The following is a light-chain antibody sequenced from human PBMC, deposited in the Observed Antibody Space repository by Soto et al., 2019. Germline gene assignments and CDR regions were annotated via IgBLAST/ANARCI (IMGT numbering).Light chain of an antibody. V-gene: IGKV3-20*01. CDR2: GAS. CDR3: QQYGSSPLFT. J-gene: IGKJ3*01. Sequence: EIVLTQSPGTLSLSPGERATLSCRASQSVSSSYLAWYQQHPGQAPRLLIYGASSRATGIPDRFSGSGSGTEFTLPISRLEPEDFAVYYCQQYGSSPLFTFGPGTKVDIK. CDR1: QSVSSSY.